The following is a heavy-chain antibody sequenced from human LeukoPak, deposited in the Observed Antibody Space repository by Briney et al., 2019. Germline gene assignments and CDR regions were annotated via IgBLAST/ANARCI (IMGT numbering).Heavy chain of an antibody. CDR2: INPSGGST. CDR3: AREDSSGWHQRDHFDY. J-gene: IGHJ4*02. CDR1: GYTFTSYY. D-gene: IGHD6-19*01. Sequence: ASVKVSCKASGYTFTSYYMHWVRQAPGQGLEWMGIINPSGGSTSYAQKFQGRVTMTRDTSTSTVYMELSSLRSEDTAVYYCAREDSSGWHQRDHFDYWGQGTLVTVSS. V-gene: IGHV1-46*01.